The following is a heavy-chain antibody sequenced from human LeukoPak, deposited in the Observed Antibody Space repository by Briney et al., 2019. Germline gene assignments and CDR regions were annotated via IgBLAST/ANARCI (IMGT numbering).Heavy chain of an antibody. CDR2: FDPEDGET. CDR3: ARDLGFGETAPGAHGWFDP. D-gene: IGHD3-10*01. Sequence: ASVKVSCKVSGYTLTELSMHWVRQAPGKGLEWMGGFDPEDGETIYAQKFQGRVTITRDTSASTAYMELSSLRSEDTAVYYCARDLGFGETAPGAHGWFDPWGQGTLVTVSS. V-gene: IGHV1-24*01. CDR1: GYTLTELS. J-gene: IGHJ5*02.